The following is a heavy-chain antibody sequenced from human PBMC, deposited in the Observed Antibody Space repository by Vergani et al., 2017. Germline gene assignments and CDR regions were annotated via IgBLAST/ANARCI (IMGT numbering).Heavy chain of an antibody. CDR1: GYSISSGYY. V-gene: IGHV4-38-2*02. Sequence: QVQLQESGPGLVKPSETLSLTCTVSGYSISSGYYWGWIRQPPGKGLEWIGSIYHSGSTYYNPSLKSRVTISVDTSKNQFSLRLSSVPAADTAVYYWAKVYYDSRGYHRTKSWFDPWGQGTLVTVSS. CDR2: IYHSGST. D-gene: IGHD3-22*01. J-gene: IGHJ5*02. CDR3: AKVYYDSRGYHRTKSWFDP.